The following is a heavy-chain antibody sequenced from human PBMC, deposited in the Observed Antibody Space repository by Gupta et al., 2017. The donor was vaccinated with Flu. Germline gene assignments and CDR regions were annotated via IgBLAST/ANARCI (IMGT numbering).Heavy chain of an antibody. CDR3: ARDTIVVVPAAIFGLWGWFDP. CDR1: GGTFSSYT. CDR2: IIPILGIA. V-gene: IGHV1-69*02. D-gene: IGHD2-2*01. J-gene: IGHJ5*02. Sequence: QVQLVQSGAEVKKPGSSVKVSCKASGGTFSSYTISWVRQAAGQGLEWMGRIIPILGIANYAQKFQGRVTITADKSTSTAYMELSSLRSEDTAVYYCARDTIVVVPAAIFGLWGWFDPWGQGTLVTVSS.